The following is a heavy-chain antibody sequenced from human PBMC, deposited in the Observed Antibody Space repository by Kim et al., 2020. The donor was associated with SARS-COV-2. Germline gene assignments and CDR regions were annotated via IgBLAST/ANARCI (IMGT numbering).Heavy chain of an antibody. V-gene: IGHV3-11*01. CDR2: IYNSDETT. J-gene: IGHJ6*02. CDR3: ARGHYGLDI. Sequence: GGSLRLSCVASGFTFSDHYMSWIRQAPGKGLEWVSYIYNSDETTYYADSVKGRFTVSRDKTKNSGYLQMNSLRVEDTAVYYWARGHYGLDIWGQGTTVTVSS. CDR1: GFTFSDHY.